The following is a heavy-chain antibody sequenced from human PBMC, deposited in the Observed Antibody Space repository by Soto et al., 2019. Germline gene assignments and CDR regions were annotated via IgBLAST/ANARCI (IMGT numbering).Heavy chain of an antibody. CDR3: AASAPPATNYYYAMDV. D-gene: IGHD5-12*01. Sequence: SETLSLTXTVSGGSVSSGSFYWSWIRRPPGKGLEWIGYFYDSGSTNYNPSLRSRVTMSVDTSKNQFSLKLSSVTAADTAVYYCAASAPPATNYYYAMDVWGQGTTVTVSS. CDR1: GGSVSSGSFY. J-gene: IGHJ6*02. CDR2: FYDSGST. V-gene: IGHV4-61*01.